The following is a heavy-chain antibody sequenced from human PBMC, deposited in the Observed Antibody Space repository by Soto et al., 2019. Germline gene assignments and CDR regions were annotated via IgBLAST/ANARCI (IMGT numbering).Heavy chain of an antibody. V-gene: IGHV1-18*04. CDR3: ARIESYNWFDP. CDR2: INAYNGHT. J-gene: IGHJ5*02. Sequence: ASVKVSCKASDYTLTSYGIIWVRQAPGQGLEWMGWINAYNGHTNFAQKFQGRVTMTRNTSISTAYMELSSLRSEDTAVYYCARIESYNWFDPWGQGTLVTVSS. CDR1: DYTLTSYG.